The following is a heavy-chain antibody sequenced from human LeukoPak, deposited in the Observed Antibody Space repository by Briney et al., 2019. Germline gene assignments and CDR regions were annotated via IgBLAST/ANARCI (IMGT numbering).Heavy chain of an antibody. J-gene: IGHJ5*02. Sequence: GGSLRLSCAASGFTFSSYSMNWVRQAPGKGLEWVSSISSSSSYIYYADSVKGRFTISRDNAKNSLYLQMNSLRAEDTAVCYCARDSDIVVVPAAMSWFDPWGQGTLVTVSS. V-gene: IGHV3-21*01. CDR1: GFTFSSYS. CDR2: ISSSSSYI. D-gene: IGHD2-2*01. CDR3: ARDSDIVVVPAAMSWFDP.